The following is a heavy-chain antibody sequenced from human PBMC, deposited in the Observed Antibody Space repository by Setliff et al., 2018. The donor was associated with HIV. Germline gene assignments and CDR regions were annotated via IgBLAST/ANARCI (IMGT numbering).Heavy chain of an antibody. Sequence: SETLSLTCTVSGGSISSSSYYWGWIRQPPGKGLECIGSINHSGTSYYNPSLKSRVTISIDTSKNQFFLKLSSVTAADTAVYYCARPGVVGSSWSWYFDLWGRGTLVTVSS. CDR2: INHSGTS. CDR3: ARPGVVGSSWSWYFDL. D-gene: IGHD6-13*01. J-gene: IGHJ2*01. CDR1: GGSISSSSYY. V-gene: IGHV4-39*07.